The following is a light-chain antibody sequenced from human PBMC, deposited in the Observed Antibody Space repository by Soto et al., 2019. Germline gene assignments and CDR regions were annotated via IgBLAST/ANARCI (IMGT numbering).Light chain of an antibody. CDR3: QKYGSSPWT. CDR1: QSVSSSY. CDR2: GAF. Sequence: EIVLTQSPGTLSLSPGERVTLSCRASQSVSSSYLAWYQQKPGQAPRLLIYGAFSRATGIPDRFSGSGSGTDFTLTISRLEPEDFAVYYCQKYGSSPWTFGQGTKVEIK. J-gene: IGKJ1*01. V-gene: IGKV3-20*01.